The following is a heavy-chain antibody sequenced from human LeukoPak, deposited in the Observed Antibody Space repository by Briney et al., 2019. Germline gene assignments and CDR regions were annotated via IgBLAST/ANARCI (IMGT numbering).Heavy chain of an antibody. CDR2: INPNSGGT. CDR1: GYTFTGYY. D-gene: IGHD5-12*01. J-gene: IGHJ4*02. CDR3: ARDILFGSGYDCR. Sequence: ASVKVSCKASGYTFTGYYMHWVRQAPGPGLEWMGWINPNSGGTNYAQKFQGRVTMTRATSISTAYMELSRLRSDDTAVYYCARDILFGSGYDCRWGQGTLVTVSS. V-gene: IGHV1-2*02.